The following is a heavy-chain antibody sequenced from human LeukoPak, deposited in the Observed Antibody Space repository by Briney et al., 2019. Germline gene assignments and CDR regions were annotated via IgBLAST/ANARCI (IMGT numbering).Heavy chain of an antibody. Sequence: GRSLRLSCAASGFTVSTNCMTWVRQAPGKGLEWVSTIYSGGITYYSDSVLGRFTISRHNSRNTLYLQMNRLRAEDTAVYYCARVDTVMAYYFDLWGQGTLVTVSS. CDR1: GFTVSTNC. V-gene: IGHV3-53*04. CDR2: IYSGGIT. CDR3: ARVDTVMAYYFDL. J-gene: IGHJ4*02. D-gene: IGHD5-18*01.